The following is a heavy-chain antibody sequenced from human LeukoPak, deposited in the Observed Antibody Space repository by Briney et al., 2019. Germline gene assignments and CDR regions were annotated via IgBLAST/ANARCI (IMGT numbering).Heavy chain of an antibody. V-gene: IGHV3-21*01. CDR1: GFTFSSYS. CDR2: ISSSSSYI. J-gene: IGHJ4*02. Sequence: GGSLRLSCAASGFTFSSYSMNWVRQAPGKGLEWVSSISSSSSYIYYADSVKGRFTISRDNAKNSLYLQMDSLRAEDTAVYYCARGRLVNYDILTGYYRGGYFDYWGQGTLVTVSS. CDR3: ARGRLVNYDILTGYYRGGYFDY. D-gene: IGHD3-9*01.